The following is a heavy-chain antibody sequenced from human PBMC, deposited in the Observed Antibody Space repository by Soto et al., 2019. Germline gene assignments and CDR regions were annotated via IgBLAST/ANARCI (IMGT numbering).Heavy chain of an antibody. J-gene: IGHJ3*02. V-gene: IGHV6-1*01. Sequence: PSQTLSLTCAISGDSVSSNSAAWNWIRQSPSRGLEWLGRTYYRSKWYNDYAVSVKSRITINPDTSKNQFSLQLNSVTPEDTAVYYCASDRRRIAVAQEDAFDIWGQGTMVTVS. CDR3: ASDRRRIAVAQEDAFDI. CDR1: GDSVSSNSAA. D-gene: IGHD6-19*01. CDR2: TYYRSKWYN.